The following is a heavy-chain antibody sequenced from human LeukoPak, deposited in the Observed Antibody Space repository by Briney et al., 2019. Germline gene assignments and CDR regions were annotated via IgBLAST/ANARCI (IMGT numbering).Heavy chain of an antibody. Sequence: GRSLRLSCAASGFTFSSYGMRCVRHAPGKGLEWVAVIWYDGSNKYYADSVKGRFTISRDNSKNTLYLQMDSLRAEDTAVYYCAGGALYYDFWSGYYYWGQGTLVPVSS. J-gene: IGHJ4*01. D-gene: IGHD3-3*01. CDR1: GFTFSSYG. CDR3: AGGALYYDFWSGYYY. CDR2: IWYDGSNK. V-gene: IGHV3-33*01.